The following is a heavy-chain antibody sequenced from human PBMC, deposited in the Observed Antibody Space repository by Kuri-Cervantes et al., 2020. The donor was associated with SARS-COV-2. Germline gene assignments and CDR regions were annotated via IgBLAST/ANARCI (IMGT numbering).Heavy chain of an antibody. CDR2: IYYSGST. CDR3: ARQMMSSITIFGVVITRNWFDP. J-gene: IGHJ5*02. D-gene: IGHD3-3*01. V-gene: IGHV4-30-2*03. Sequence: SETLSLTCDVSGGVIIGDGYSWSWIRQPPGKGLEWIGSIYYSGSTYYNPSLKSRVTISVDTSKNQFSLKLSSVTAADTAVYYCARQMMSSITIFGVVITRNWFDPWGQGTLVTVSS. CDR1: GGVIIGDGYS.